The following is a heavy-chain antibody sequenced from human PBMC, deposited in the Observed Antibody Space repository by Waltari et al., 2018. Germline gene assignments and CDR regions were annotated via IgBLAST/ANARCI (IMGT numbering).Heavy chain of an antibody. CDR1: GGSISSGSYY. V-gene: IGHV4-61*02. Sequence: QVQLQESGPGLVKPSQTLSLTCTVSGGSISSGSYYWSWIRQPAGKGLEWIGRIYTSGSTNYTPSLKSRVTRSLDTSKNQFSLKLSSVTAADTAVYYCARGGITMVRGVIWAYYYYGMDVWGQGTTVTVSS. CDR2: IYTSGST. J-gene: IGHJ6*02. CDR3: ARGGITMVRGVIWAYYYYGMDV. D-gene: IGHD3-10*01.